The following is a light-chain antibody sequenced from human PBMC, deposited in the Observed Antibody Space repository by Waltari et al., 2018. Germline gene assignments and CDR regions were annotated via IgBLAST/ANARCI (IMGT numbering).Light chain of an antibody. J-gene: IGKJ2*03. Sequence: IQMTQSPSPLSPSVGDRVSITCRASQSINNYLNWYQQKPGTAPKLLIYAASRLESGVPSRFSGSGSGTDYTLTISGLQPEDFATYYCHQSYSSHSFGQGTKLGVK. CDR1: QSINNY. V-gene: IGKV1-39*01. CDR3: HQSYSSHS. CDR2: AAS.